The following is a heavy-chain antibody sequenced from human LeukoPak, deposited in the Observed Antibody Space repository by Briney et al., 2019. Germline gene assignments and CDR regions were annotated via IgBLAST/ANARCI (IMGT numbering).Heavy chain of an antibody. J-gene: IGHJ4*02. CDR3: ARDSSHYLGSSDY. V-gene: IGHV3-15*07. CDR2: IKSKTDGGTT. CDR1: GFTFSNAW. D-gene: IGHD6-6*01. Sequence: PGGSLILSCAASGFTFSNAWMNWVRQAPGKGLEWVGRIKSKTDGGTTDYAAPVKGRFTISRDNSKNTLYLQMNSLRAEDTAVYYCARDSSHYLGSSDYWGQGTLVTVSS.